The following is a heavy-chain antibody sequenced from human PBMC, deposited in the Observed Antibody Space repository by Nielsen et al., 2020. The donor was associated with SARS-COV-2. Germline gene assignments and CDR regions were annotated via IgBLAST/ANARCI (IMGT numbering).Heavy chain of an antibody. CDR2: IYYSGST. J-gene: IGHJ3*02. Sequence: RQAPGKGLEWIGYIYYSGSTNYNPSLKSRVTISVDTSKNQFSLKLSSVTAADTAVYYCARASPAEDAFDIWGQGTMVTVSS. V-gene: IGHV4-59*01. CDR3: ARASPAEDAFDI.